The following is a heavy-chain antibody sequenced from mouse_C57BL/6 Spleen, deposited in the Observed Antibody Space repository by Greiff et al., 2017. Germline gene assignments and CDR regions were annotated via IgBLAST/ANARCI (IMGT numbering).Heavy chain of an antibody. V-gene: IGHV1-63*01. CDR3: ARSGDGYYEAWFAY. J-gene: IGHJ3*01. Sequence: VQLQQSGAELVKPGTSVKMSCKASGYTFTNYWIGWAKQRPGHGLEWIGDIYPGGGYTNYNEKFKGKATLTADKSSSTAYMQFSSLTSEDSAIYYCARSGDGYYEAWFAYWGQGTLVTVSA. CDR2: IYPGGGYT. CDR1: GYTFTNYW. D-gene: IGHD2-3*01.